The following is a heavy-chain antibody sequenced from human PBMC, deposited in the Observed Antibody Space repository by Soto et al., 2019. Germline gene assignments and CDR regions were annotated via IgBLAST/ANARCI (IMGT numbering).Heavy chain of an antibody. CDR1: GYTLTSYD. D-gene: IGHD3-3*01. CDR2: MNPNSGNT. V-gene: IGHV1-8*01. Sequence: ASVKVSCKASGYTLTSYDINWVRQATGQGLEWMGWMNPNSGNTGYAQKFQGRVTMTRNTSISTAYMELSSLRSEDTAVYYCARKGDFWSGYYYYYYYMDVWGKGTTVTVSS. CDR3: ARKGDFWSGYYYYYYYMDV. J-gene: IGHJ6*03.